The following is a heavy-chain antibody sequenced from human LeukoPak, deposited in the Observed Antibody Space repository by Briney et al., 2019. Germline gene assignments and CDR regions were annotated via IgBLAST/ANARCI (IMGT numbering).Heavy chain of an antibody. Sequence: GGSLRLSCAASGFTFDDYAMHRVRHAPGKGLEWVSLITWDGDNTYYADSVKGRFTISRDNNKNSLYLQMNSLRAEDTALYYCAKGQAAGHFDYWGQGTLVTVSS. J-gene: IGHJ4*02. CDR1: GFTFDDYA. CDR2: ITWDGDNT. D-gene: IGHD6-13*01. V-gene: IGHV3-43D*03. CDR3: AKGQAAGHFDY.